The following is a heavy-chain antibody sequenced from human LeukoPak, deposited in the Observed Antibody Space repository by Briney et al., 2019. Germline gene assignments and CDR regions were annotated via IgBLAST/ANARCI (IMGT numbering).Heavy chain of an antibody. CDR2: MYYSGRT. D-gene: IGHD3-10*01. CDR3: ARHYNTYYYFGMDV. V-gene: IGHV4-39*01. J-gene: IGHJ6*02. CDR1: GDSISSSVYY. Sequence: PSETLSLTCTISGDSISSSVYYWGWIRQPPGKRLEWIGSMYYSGRTYYNPSLKSRVTISLDMSKNQFSLNLSSVTAADTAVYYCARHYNTYYYFGMDVWGQGTTVTVSS.